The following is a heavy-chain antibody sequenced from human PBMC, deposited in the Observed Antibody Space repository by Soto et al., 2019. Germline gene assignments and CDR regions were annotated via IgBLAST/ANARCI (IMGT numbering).Heavy chain of an antibody. J-gene: IGHJ6*03. CDR3: AREIGRGAAQTNYMDV. CDR2: IYSGGST. Sequence: VQLVESGGGLVQPGGSLRLSCAASGFTVSSNYMSWVRQAPGKGLEWVSVIYSGGSTFYADSVKGRFTISRDNSKNTVYLQMNRLRAEDAGVYYCAREIGRGAAQTNYMDVWGKGATGTVS. V-gene: IGHV3-66*01. D-gene: IGHD6-6*01. CDR1: GFTVSSNY.